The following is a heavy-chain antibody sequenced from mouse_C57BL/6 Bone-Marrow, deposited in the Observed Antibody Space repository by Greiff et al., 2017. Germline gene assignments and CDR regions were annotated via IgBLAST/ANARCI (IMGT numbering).Heavy chain of an antibody. V-gene: IGHV1-26*01. CDR2: INPNNGGT. CDR1: GYTFTDYY. Sequence: VQLQQSGPELVKPRASVKISCKASGYTFTDYYMNWVKQSHGKSLEWIGDINPNNGGTSYNQKFKGKATLTVDKSSSTAYMELRSLTSEDSAVYYCARSYAMDYWGQGTSVTVSS. CDR3: ARSYAMDY. J-gene: IGHJ4*01.